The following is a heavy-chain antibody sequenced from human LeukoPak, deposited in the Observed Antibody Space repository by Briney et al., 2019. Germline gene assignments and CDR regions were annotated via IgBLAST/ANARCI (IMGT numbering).Heavy chain of an antibody. V-gene: IGHV4-39*01. CDR1: GGSISSSDYY. J-gene: IGHJ4*02. D-gene: IGHD3-9*01. CDR2: FDHTGTT. CDR3: ARWVDLTVY. Sequence: SETLSLACTVSGGSISSSDYYWGWIRQPPGKGLEWIGSFDHTGTTYYNPSLKSRVTTSVDTSNNQFSLRLSSVTAADTAVYYCARWVDLTVYWGQGTLVTVSS.